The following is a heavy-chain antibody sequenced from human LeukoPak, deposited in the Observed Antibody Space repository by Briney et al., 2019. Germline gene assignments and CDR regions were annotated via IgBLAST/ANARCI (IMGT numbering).Heavy chain of an antibody. D-gene: IGHD6-19*01. V-gene: IGHV1-24*01. CDR2: FDLEDGET. CDR3: ATDFGSGWYVGY. Sequence: GASVKVSCKVSGYTLTELSMHWVRQAPGKGLGWMGGFDLEDGETIYAQKFQGRATMTEDTSTDTAYMELSSLRSEDTAVYYCATDFGSGWYVGYWGQGTLVTVSS. CDR1: GYTLTELS. J-gene: IGHJ4*02.